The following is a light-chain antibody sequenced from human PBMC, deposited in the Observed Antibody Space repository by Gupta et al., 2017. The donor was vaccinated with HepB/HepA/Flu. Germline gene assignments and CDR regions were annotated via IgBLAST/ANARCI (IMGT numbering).Light chain of an antibody. Sequence: ELVLTQSPATLSLSPGERVILSCRASQHVNNYLAWYQQKPGQVPSLLIYDASKRATGVPARFSGSGSGTDFTLTISSLEPEDFAVYYCQQRHSWPCTFGQGTKLEI. CDR1: QHVNNY. CDR3: QQRHSWPCT. V-gene: IGKV3-11*01. J-gene: IGKJ2*02. CDR2: DAS.